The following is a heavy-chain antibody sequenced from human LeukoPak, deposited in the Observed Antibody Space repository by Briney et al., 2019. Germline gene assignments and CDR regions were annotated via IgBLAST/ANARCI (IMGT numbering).Heavy chain of an antibody. Sequence: GGSLRLSCAASGFTVSSNYMSRVRQAPGKGLEWVSVIYSGGSTYYADSVKGRFIISRDNSKNTLYLQMNSLRAEDTAVYYCARPVISSGSYFLWGQGTLVTVSS. V-gene: IGHV3-53*01. CDR3: ARPVISSGSYFL. D-gene: IGHD1-26*01. CDR2: IYSGGST. J-gene: IGHJ4*02. CDR1: GFTVSSNY.